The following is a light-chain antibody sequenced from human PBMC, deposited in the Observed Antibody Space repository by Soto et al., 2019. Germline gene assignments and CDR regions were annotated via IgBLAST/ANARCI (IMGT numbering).Light chain of an antibody. CDR2: EVS. Sequence: QSALTQPASVSGSPGQSITISCTGTSSDVGGYNYVSWYQLHPGKAPKLIIYEVSNRPSGVSNRFSGSKSGNTASLTISGIQAEDEAYYYCSSYTIRSTRVFGGGTKLTVL. V-gene: IGLV2-14*01. J-gene: IGLJ2*01. CDR1: SSDVGGYNY. CDR3: SSYTIRSTRV.